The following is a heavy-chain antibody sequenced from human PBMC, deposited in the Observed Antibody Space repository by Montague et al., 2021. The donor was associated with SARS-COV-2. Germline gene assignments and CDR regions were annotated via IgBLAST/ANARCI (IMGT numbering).Heavy chain of an antibody. J-gene: IGHJ4*02. Sequence: SETLSLTCAVSGGSISSSNRWSWVRPPPGKGLVWIGESYHSGSTNYNTSLKSRVTISVDKSKNQFYMKLRSVTAADTAVYYCAVTHYYSSGFDYWGQGTLVTVSS. CDR2: SYHSGST. V-gene: IGHV4-4*02. D-gene: IGHD3-10*01. CDR1: GGSISSSNR. CDR3: AVTHYYSSGFDY.